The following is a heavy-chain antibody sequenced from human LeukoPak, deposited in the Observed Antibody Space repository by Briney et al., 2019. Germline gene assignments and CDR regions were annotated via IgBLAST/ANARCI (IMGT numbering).Heavy chain of an antibody. CDR3: AKLGHGGYYSYMDV. D-gene: IGHD3-16*01. CDR1: GFTFANYA. J-gene: IGHJ6*03. CDR2: ISSDGMT. V-gene: IGHV3-23*01. Sequence: GGSLRLSCAVSGFTFANYAMTWVRQAPGKGLESVSSISSDGMTYYAHSVKGRLTLSRDNSKTTLYLQMSRLRAEDTAVYYCAKLGHGGYYSYMDVWGKGTPVTVSS.